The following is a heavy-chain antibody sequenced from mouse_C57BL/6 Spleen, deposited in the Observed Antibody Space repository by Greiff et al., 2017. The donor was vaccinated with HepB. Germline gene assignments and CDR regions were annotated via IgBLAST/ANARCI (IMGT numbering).Heavy chain of an antibody. J-gene: IGHJ3*01. CDR2: INPGSGGT. Sequence: VQLQESGAELVRPGTSVKVSCKASGYAFTNYLIEWVKQRPGQGLEWIGVINPGSGGTNYNEKFKGKATLTADKSSSTAYMQLSSLTSEDSAVYFCSRSLYYDYDGGWFAYWGQGTLVTVSA. D-gene: IGHD2-4*01. CDR1: GYAFTNYL. CDR3: SRSLYYDYDGGWFAY. V-gene: IGHV1-54*01.